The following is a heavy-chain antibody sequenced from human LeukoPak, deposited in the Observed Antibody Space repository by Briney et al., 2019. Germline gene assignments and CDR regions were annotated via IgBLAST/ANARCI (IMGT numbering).Heavy chain of an antibody. CDR1: GYTFTAYY. Sequence: GASVKVSCKASGYTFTAYYMHWVRQAPGQGLEWMGWINPNSGGTNHAQKFQGRVTMTRDTSISTAYMELSRLRSDDTAVYYCARSLYSSGFYPHSYWGQGTLVTVSS. V-gene: IGHV1-2*02. J-gene: IGHJ4*02. CDR3: ARSLYSSGFYPHSY. CDR2: INPNSGGT. D-gene: IGHD3-22*01.